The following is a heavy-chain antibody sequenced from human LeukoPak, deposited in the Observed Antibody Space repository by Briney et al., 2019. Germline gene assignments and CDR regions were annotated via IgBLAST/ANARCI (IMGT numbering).Heavy chain of an antibody. CDR1: GFTVSSNY. CDR3: ARFPPNAGNSSSDY. V-gene: IGHV3-53*01. Sequence: GGSLRLSCAASGFTVSSNYMSWVRQAPGKGLEWVSVIYSGGSTYYADSVKGRFTISRDNAKNSLYLQMNSLRAEDTAVYYCARFPPNAGNSSSDYWGQGTLVTVSS. D-gene: IGHD6-6*01. J-gene: IGHJ4*02. CDR2: IYSGGST.